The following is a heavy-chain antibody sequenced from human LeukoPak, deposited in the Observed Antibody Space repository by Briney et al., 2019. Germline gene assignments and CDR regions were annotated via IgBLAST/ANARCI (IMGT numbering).Heavy chain of an antibody. CDR3: AKGSYFDWLLRYYFDY. V-gene: IGHV3-23*01. D-gene: IGHD3-9*01. Sequence: GGSLSLSCAASGFTFSSYAMSWVRLAPGPGLEWVSAISGSGGSTYYADSVKGRFTISRDNSKNTLYLQMNSLRAEDTAVYYCAKGSYFDWLLRYYFDYWGQGTLVTVSS. CDR2: ISGSGGST. J-gene: IGHJ4*02. CDR1: GFTFSSYA.